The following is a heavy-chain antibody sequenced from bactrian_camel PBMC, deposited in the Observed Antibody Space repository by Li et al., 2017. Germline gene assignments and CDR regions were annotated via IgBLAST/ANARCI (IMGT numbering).Heavy chain of an antibody. CDR3: AADEYGGSWSRLSPYEYNY. CDR2: IDSDGST. V-gene: IGHV3S53*01. CDR1: KYDVSMYC. Sequence: QLVESGGGSVQAGGSLKLSCAHSKYDVSMYCRGWFRQAPGEEREGVAAIDSDGSTSYADSVKGRFTISKDNAKNTLYLQMNSLKPEDTAMYYCAADEYGGSWSRLSPYEYNYWGQGTQVTVS. D-gene: IGHD6*01. J-gene: IGHJ4*01.